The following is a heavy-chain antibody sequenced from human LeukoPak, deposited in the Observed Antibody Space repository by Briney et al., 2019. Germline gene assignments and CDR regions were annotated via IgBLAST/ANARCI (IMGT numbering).Heavy chain of an antibody. J-gene: IGHJ2*01. CDR3: ARGGDGNVDWYFDL. CDR2: VYYSGST. CDR1: GGSMSTFY. V-gene: IGHV4-59*01. Sequence: SGTLSLTCTVSGGSMSTFYWSWIRQTPGKGLGWIGYVYYSGSTKYNPSLGSRVTMSIDTSKHQFSLKLSSVTTVDTAFYYCARGGDGNVDWYFDLWGRGTLVTVSS.